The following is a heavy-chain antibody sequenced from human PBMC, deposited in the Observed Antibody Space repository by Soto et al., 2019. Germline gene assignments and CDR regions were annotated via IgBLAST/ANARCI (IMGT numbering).Heavy chain of an antibody. CDR3: AKDGSHNFDY. J-gene: IGHJ4*02. Sequence: QVQLVESGGGVVQPGRSLRLSCAASGFTFSHYARQWVRQAPGKGLEWVALMSYDGSNEYYADSVKGRFTISRDNSKNTLYLQMNSLRAEDTAVYYCAKDGSHNFDYWGQGTLVTVSS. D-gene: IGHD1-26*01. V-gene: IGHV3-30*18. CDR1: GFTFSHYA. CDR2: MSYDGSNE.